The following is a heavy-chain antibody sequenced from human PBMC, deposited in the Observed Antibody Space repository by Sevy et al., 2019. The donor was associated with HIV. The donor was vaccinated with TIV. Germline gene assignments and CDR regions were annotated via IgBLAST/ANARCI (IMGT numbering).Heavy chain of an antibody. J-gene: IGHJ6*02. D-gene: IGHD5-12*01. V-gene: IGHV3-30-3*01. Sequence: GGSLRLSCAASGFTFSSYAMHWVRQAPGKGLEWVAVISYDGSNKYYADSVKGRLTISRENSKNTLYLQMNSLRTEDTAVYYCARDFGGYDSYYYYYGFDVWGQGTMVTVSS. CDR2: ISYDGSNK. CDR3: ARDFGGYDSYYYYYGFDV. CDR1: GFTFSSYA.